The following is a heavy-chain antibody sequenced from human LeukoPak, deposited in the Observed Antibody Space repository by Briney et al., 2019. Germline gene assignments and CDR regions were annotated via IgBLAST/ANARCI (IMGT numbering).Heavy chain of an antibody. Sequence: SETLSLTCTVSGGSISSYYWSWIRQPPGKGLEWIGYIYYSGSTNYNPSLKSRVTISVDTSKNQFSLKLSSVTAADTAVYYCARVQGGYGVYWYFDLWGRGTLVTVSS. CDR2: IYYSGST. CDR3: ARVQGGYGVYWYFDL. V-gene: IGHV4-59*08. CDR1: GGSISSYY. J-gene: IGHJ2*01. D-gene: IGHD3-22*01.